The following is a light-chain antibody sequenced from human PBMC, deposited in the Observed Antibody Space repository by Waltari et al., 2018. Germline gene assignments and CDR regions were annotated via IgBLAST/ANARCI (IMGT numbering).Light chain of an antibody. CDR2: EDT. Sequence: QSALTQPASVSGSPGQSITLSCTGTSSDVGSHNLVSWYQQHPGKVPKLIIYEDTKRPSGVSDRFSGSKSGNTASLTISGLQAEDEADYHCCAHAGSGIWVFGGGTKLTVL. J-gene: IGLJ3*02. CDR3: CAHAGSGIWV. V-gene: IGLV2-23*01. CDR1: SSDVGSHNL.